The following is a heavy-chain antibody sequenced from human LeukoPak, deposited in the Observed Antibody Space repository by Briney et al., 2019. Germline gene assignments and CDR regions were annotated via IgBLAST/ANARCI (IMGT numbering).Heavy chain of an antibody. J-gene: IGHJ6*02. V-gene: IGHV4-39*07. CDR2: IYYSGST. Sequence: SETLSLTCTVSGGSINSSSYYWGWIRQPPGKGLEWIGSIYYSGSTYYNPSLKSRVTISVDTSKNQFSLKLSSVTAADTAVYYCARSIKDTRGYYDSSGLDAMDVWGQGTTVTVS. CDR1: GGSINSSSYY. CDR3: ARSIKDTRGYYDSSGLDAMDV. D-gene: IGHD3-22*01.